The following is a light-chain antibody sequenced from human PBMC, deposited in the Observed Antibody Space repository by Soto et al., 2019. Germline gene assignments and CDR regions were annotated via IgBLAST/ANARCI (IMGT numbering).Light chain of an antibody. CDR1: SSNIGAGYD. CDR2: GNS. Sequence: QSVLTQPPSVSGAPGQRVTISCTGSSSNIGAGYDVHWYQQRPGTAPKLLIYGNSNRPSGVPDRFSGSKSGTSASLAITGLQAEDEADYYCQSYDSSLSAYVLGAGTKVTVL. V-gene: IGLV1-40*01. J-gene: IGLJ1*01. CDR3: QSYDSSLSAYV.